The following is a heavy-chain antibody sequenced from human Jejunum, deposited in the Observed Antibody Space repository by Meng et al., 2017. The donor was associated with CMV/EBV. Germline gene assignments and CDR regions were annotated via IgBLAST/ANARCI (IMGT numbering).Heavy chain of an antibody. Sequence: GSTVDGNYITWGRQAPGERRGWVSVVFAGGTTDYANSVKDRCTISRDTSKNTGYHHMNSLRAEDTAVYYCARLSSDHYYAIVVWSQGTTVTVSS. D-gene: IGHD3-10*02. J-gene: IGHJ6*02. CDR2: VFAGGTT. CDR1: GSTVDGNY. V-gene: IGHV3-53*01. CDR3: ARLSSDHYYAIVV.